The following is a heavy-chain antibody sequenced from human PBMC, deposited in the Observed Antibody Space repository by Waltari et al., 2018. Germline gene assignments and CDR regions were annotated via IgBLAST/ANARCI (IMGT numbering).Heavy chain of an antibody. CDR3: ARDRRGYFDY. J-gene: IGHJ4*02. CDR1: GFTFSGYS. CDR2: ISGDSRFI. V-gene: IGHV3-21*01. Sequence: EVQLVESGGGLLKPGGSLRLSCEASGFTFSGYSMNWVRQAPGKGLEWVSSISGDSRFIYYADSVNGRFTISSDDAKNSLYLQMNSLRVEDTAVYYCARDRRGYFDYWGPGTLVSVSS. D-gene: IGHD3-16*01.